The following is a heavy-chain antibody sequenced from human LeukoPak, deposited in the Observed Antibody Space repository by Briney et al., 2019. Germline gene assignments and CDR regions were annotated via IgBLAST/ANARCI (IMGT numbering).Heavy chain of an antibody. J-gene: IGHJ6*02. V-gene: IGHV1-69*13. D-gene: IGHD2-2*01. CDR2: IIPIFGTA. CDR3: ARGHCSSTSCYEDYYYGMDV. Sequence: GASVKVSCKASGGTFSSYAISWVRQAPGQGLEWMGGIIPIFGTANYAQKFQGRVTITADESTSTAYMELSSLRSEDTAVYYYARGHCSSTSCYEDYYYGMDVWGQGTTVTVSS. CDR1: GGTFSSYA.